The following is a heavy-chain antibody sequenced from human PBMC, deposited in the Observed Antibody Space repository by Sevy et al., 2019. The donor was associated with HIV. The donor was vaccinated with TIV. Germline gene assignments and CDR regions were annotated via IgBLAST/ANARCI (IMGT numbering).Heavy chain of an antibody. CDR1: GFTFSSYS. CDR2: ISSSSIYI. Sequence: GGSLRLSCAASGFTFSSYSMNWVRQAPGKGLEWVSSISSSSIYIYYADSVKGRLTISRDNAKNSLYLQMNSLRAEDTAVYYCARDPGFYCSGGSCYPRYYFDYWGQGTLVTVSS. D-gene: IGHD2-15*01. CDR3: ARDPGFYCSGGSCYPRYYFDY. J-gene: IGHJ4*02. V-gene: IGHV3-21*01.